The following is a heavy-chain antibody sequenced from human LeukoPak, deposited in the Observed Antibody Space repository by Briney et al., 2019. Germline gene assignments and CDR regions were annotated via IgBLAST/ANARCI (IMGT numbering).Heavy chain of an antibody. D-gene: IGHD3-3*01. Sequence: GGSLRLSCAASGFTFSSYEMNWVRQAPGKGLEWVSYISSSGSTIYYADSVKGRFTISRDNAKNSLYLQMNSLRAEDTAVYYCARMVTIFGENHYYYMDVWGKGTTVTVSS. CDR1: GFTFSSYE. CDR3: ARMVTIFGENHYYYMDV. V-gene: IGHV3-48*03. CDR2: ISSSGSTI. J-gene: IGHJ6*03.